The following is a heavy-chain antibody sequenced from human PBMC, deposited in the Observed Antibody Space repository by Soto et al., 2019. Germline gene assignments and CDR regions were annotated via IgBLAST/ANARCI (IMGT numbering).Heavy chain of an antibody. CDR1: GFSLSTSGVG. CDR3: THHGYYSYGMDV. V-gene: IGHV2-5*02. Sequence: QITLKESGPTLVKPTQTLTLTCTFSGFSLSTSGVGVGWIRQPPGKALEWLALIFWDDDKRYSPSLKSRLTITKDTSKNQVVLTMTNMDPVDAATYDCTHHGYYSYGMDVWGQGTTVTVSS. J-gene: IGHJ6*02. CDR2: IFWDDDK.